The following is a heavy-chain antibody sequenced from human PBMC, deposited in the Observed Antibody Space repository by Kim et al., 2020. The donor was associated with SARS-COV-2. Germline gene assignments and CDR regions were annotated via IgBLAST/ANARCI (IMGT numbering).Heavy chain of an antibody. D-gene: IGHD3-10*01. CDR2: INPNSGGT. V-gene: IGHV1-2*02. Sequence: ASVKVSCKASGYTFTGYYIHWVRQAPGQGLEWMGWINPNSGGTNYAQKFQGRVTMTRDTSISTAYMELSRLRSDDTAVYYCARDHGSGSYYWYHGMDVWGQGTPVTVSS. CDR3: ARDHGSGSYYWYHGMDV. J-gene: IGHJ6*02. CDR1: GYTFTGYY.